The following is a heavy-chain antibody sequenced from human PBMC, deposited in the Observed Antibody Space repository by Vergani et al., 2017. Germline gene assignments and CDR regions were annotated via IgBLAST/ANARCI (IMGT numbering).Heavy chain of an antibody. J-gene: IGHJ4*02. D-gene: IGHD2-2*01. Sequence: EVQLEESGGHVVQPGGSLKVSCATSGFTFVDYAMIWVRQVPGKGLEWVSLINWNGFSTYYADSVKGRFTVSRDNNNSSLFLQMTSLSAEDTAFYYCAKAGGVPAAPFFDSCGQGTLVTVSS. V-gene: IGHV3-43D*04. CDR2: INWNGFST. CDR1: GFTFVDYA. CDR3: AKAGGVPAAPFFDS.